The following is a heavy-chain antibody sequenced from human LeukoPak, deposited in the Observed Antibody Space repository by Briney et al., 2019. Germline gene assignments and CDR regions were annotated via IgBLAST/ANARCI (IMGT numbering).Heavy chain of an antibody. CDR2: ITPNVGSV. Sequence: ASVKVSCKSSGYTFTNFHMHWVRQAPGQGLEWMGIITPNVGSVRYAQRFLGRLTMTRDTSTSTAYMELSSLTSDDTAVYYCARVKGAGSFYSHWGQGTLVPVSS. V-gene: IGHV1-46*01. CDR1: GYTFTNFH. CDR3: ARVKGAGSFYSH. D-gene: IGHD3-10*01. J-gene: IGHJ4*02.